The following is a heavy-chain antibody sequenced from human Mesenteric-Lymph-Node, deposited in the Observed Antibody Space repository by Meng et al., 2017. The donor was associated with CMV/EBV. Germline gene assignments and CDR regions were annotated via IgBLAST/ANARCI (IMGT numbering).Heavy chain of an antibody. V-gene: IGHV3-74*01. Sequence: GESLKISCAASGFTFSSYAMSWVRQAPGKGLEWVSRIDVDGSSSTYADSVKGRFTISRDNAENTLYLQMNSLRAEDTAVYFCARVQLPPAMDFYYDYGMDVWGQGTTVTVSS. CDR1: GFTFSSYA. CDR2: IDVDGSSS. CDR3: ARVQLPPAMDFYYDYGMDV. D-gene: IGHD2-2*01. J-gene: IGHJ6*02.